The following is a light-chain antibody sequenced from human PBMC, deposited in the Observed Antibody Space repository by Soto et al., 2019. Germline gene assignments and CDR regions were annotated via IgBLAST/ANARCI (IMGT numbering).Light chain of an antibody. Sequence: DLVMTQTPLSSPVTLGQPASISCRSSQSLVHSEGNTYLSWLQQRPGQPPRLLIYEISNRFSGVPDRFSGSGAGTDFTLKISRVEAEDVGVYYCMQATQFPLTFGGGTKVEIK. CDR3: MQATQFPLT. J-gene: IGKJ4*01. CDR2: EIS. V-gene: IGKV2-24*01. CDR1: QSLVHSEGNTY.